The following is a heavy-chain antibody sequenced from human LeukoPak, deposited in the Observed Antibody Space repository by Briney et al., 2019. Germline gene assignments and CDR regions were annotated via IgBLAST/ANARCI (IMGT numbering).Heavy chain of an antibody. V-gene: IGHV3-48*01. CDR1: GFTFSTHT. J-gene: IGHJ6*03. Sequence: PGGSLRLSCAASGFTFSTHTVAWVRQAPGKGLECLSYISGSTSAIYYADSVKGRFTISRDNAKSSLYLQMNSLKAEDTAVYYCARGLYYMDVWGKGTTVTVSS. CDR2: ISGSTSAI. CDR3: ARGLYYMDV.